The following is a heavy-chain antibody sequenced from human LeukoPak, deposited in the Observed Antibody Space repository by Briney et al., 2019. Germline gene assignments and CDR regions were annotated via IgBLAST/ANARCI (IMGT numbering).Heavy chain of an antibody. V-gene: IGHV3-30-3*01. D-gene: IGHD2-15*01. CDR2: ISYDGSNK. CDR1: GFTFSSYA. Sequence: GGSLRLSCAASGFTFSSYAMHWVRQAPGKGLEWVAVISYDGSNKYYADSVKGRFTISRDNSKNTLYLQMNSLRAEDTAVYYCARGRALVGGYYYYMDVWGKGTTVTVSS. J-gene: IGHJ6*03. CDR3: ARGRALVGGYYYYMDV.